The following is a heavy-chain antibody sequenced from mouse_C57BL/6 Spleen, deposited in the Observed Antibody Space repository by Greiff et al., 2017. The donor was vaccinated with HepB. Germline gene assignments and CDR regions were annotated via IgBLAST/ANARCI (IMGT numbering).Heavy chain of an antibody. CDR1: GYTFTSYW. CDR2: IDPSDSYT. Sequence: QVQLQQPGAELVKPGASVKLSCKASGYTFTSYWMQWVKQRPGQGLEWIGEIDPSDSYTNYNQKFKGKATLTVDTSSITAYMQLSSLTSEDSAVYYCARYTTAGYYAMDYWGQGTSVTVSS. CDR3: ARYTTAGYYAMDY. D-gene: IGHD1-2*01. J-gene: IGHJ4*01. V-gene: IGHV1-50*01.